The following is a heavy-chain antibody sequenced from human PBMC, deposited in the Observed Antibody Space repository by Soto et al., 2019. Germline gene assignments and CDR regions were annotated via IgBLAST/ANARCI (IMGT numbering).Heavy chain of an antibody. J-gene: IGHJ5*02. V-gene: IGHV4-59*01. Sequence: PSESMSLTCTVSGGSMSRYYWTWIRPPPGKGLEWIGNIHYTGSTNYNPSLKSRVTILLGTSTSQFSLKVSSVTAADTAVYYCARDLTISSTDGPLDPWGHGTLVTVSS. D-gene: IGHD1-1*01. CDR1: GGSMSRYY. CDR3: ARDLTISSTDGPLDP. CDR2: IHYTGST.